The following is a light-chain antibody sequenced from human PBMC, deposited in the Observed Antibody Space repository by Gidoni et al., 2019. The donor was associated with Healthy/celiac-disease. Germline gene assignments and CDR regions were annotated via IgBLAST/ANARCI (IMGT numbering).Light chain of an antibody. V-gene: IGLV2-14*01. CDR1: SSDVGGYNY. CDR2: EVS. Sequence: QSALTHPPPLSLPPLQSITISCTGTSSDVGGYNYVSWYQQHPGKAPKLMIYEVSNRPSGVSDRFSGSKSGNTASLTISGLQAEDEADYYCSSYTSSSTYVFGTGTKVTVL. CDR3: SSYTSSSTYV. J-gene: IGLJ1*01.